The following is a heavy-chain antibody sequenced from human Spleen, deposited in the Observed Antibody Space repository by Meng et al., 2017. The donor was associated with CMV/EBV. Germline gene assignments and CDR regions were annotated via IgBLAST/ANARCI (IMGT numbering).Heavy chain of an antibody. CDR1: DFSVRTDFY. Sequence: GSLRLSCNVSDFSVRTDFYWGWIRQPPGKGLEWLGSIYNSGGTYYNPSLKSRVTISVDTSKNQFSLKLSSVTAADTAVYYCARVGNWGLNDYWGQGTLVTVSS. CDR2: IYNSGGT. J-gene: IGHJ4*02. CDR3: ARVGNWGLNDY. V-gene: IGHV4-38-2*02. D-gene: IGHD3-16*01.